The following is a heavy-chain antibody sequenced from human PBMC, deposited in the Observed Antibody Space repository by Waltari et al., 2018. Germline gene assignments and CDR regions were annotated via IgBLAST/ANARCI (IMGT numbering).Heavy chain of an antibody. CDR3: TSWRVVAGTGWFDS. Sequence: EVQLLESGGGLVQPGGSLRLSCAASGFSFSNYDMAWVRQAPGKGLKWFSGIRNSGGNTYYGDSVKGRFAISRDNSRNTLHLQMNGLRAEDTAIYYCTSWRVVAGTGWFDSWGQGTLVTVSS. CDR1: GFSFSNYD. V-gene: IGHV3-23*01. D-gene: IGHD2-15*01. CDR2: IRNSGGNT. J-gene: IGHJ5*01.